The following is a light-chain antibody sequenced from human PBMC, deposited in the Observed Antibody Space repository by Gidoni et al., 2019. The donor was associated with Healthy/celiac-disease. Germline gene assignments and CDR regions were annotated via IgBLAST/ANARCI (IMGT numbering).Light chain of an antibody. CDR1: ALPKKY. V-gene: IGLV3-25*03. CDR2: KDS. CDR3: QSADSSGTGV. J-gene: IGLJ3*02. Sequence: SYELTQPPSVSVSPGQTARITCSGDALPKKYAYWYQQKPGQAPVLVIYKDSERPSGIPERFSGSSSGTTVTLTISGVQAEDEADYYCQSADSSGTGVFGGGTKLTVL.